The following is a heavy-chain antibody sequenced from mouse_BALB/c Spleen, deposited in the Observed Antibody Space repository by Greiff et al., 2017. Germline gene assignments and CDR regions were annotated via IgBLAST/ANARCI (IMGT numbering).Heavy chain of an antibody. D-gene: IGHD2-1*01. V-gene: IGHV5-6*01. J-gene: IGHJ4*01. Sequence: EVQRVESGGDLVKPGGSLKLSCAASGFTFSSYGMSWVRQTPDKRLEWVATISSGGSYTYYPDSVKGRFTISRDNAKNTLYLQMSSLKSEDTAMYYCARQDYGNYVGAMDYWGQGTSVTVSS. CDR1: GFTFSSYG. CDR2: ISSGGSYT. CDR3: ARQDYGNYVGAMDY.